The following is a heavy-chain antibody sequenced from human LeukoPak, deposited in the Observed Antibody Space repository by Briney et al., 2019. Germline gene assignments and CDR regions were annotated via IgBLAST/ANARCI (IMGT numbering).Heavy chain of an antibody. V-gene: IGHV3-9*01. Sequence: GGSLRLSCAASGFTFDDYAMHWVRQAPGKGLEWVSGISWNSGSIGYADSVKGRFTISRDNAKNSLYLQMNSLRAEDTALYYCAKGVSGEARHIDYWGQGTLVTVSS. CDR3: AKGVSGEARHIDY. D-gene: IGHD3-3*01. CDR1: GFTFDDYA. J-gene: IGHJ4*02. CDR2: ISWNSGSI.